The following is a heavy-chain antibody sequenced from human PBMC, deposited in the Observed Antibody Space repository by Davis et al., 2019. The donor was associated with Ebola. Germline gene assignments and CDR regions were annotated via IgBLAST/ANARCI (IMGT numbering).Heavy chain of an antibody. CDR1: GFTFAFSGYT. CDR3: AKGHYDSDAFDI. Sequence: PGGSLRLSCEASGFTFAFSGYTMFWVRQAPGRGLEWVSGVYETGAAIYYADSVKGRFTISRDNSKNTLYLQMNSLRDEDTAVCYCAKGHYDSDAFDIWGQGTMVTVSS. J-gene: IGHJ3*02. CDR2: VYETGAAI. V-gene: IGHV3-23*01. D-gene: IGHD3-3*01.